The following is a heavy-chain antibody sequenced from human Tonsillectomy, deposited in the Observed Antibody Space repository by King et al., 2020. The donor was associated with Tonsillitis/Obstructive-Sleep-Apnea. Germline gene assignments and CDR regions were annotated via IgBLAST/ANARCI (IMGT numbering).Heavy chain of an antibody. D-gene: IGHD4-23*01. V-gene: IGHV4-59*01. CDR2: IYYSGST. CDR3: ARDQGGPYGGNPENAFDI. Sequence: VQLQESGPGLVKPSETLSLTCTVSGGSISSYYWSWIRQPPGKGLEWIGYIYYSGSTNYNPSLKSRVTISVDTSKNQFSLKLSSVTAADTAVYYCARDQGGPYGGNPENAFDIWGQGTMVTVSS. CDR1: GGSISSYY. J-gene: IGHJ3*02.